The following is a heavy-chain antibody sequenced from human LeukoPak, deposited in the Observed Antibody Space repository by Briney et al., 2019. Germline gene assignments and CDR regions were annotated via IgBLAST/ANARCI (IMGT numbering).Heavy chain of an antibody. V-gene: IGHV3-7*05. J-gene: IGHJ4*02. Sequence: SGGSLRLSCAASGFTFSNYWMTWVRQAPGKGLEWVANIKQDGGEKYYVDSVKGRFTISRDNAKKSLYLQTNSLRAEDTAVYYCARPSGYCSGGSCFPFDNWGQGTLVTVSS. CDR2: IKQDGGEK. CDR1: GFTFSNYW. CDR3: ARPSGYCSGGSCFPFDN. D-gene: IGHD2-15*01.